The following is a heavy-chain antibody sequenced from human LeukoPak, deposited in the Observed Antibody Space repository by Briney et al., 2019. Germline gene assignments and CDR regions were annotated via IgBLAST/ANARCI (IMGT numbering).Heavy chain of an antibody. CDR2: IYYSGST. CDR1: GGSISSNY. D-gene: IGHD6-19*01. CDR3: ARGNGWYFY. V-gene: IGHV4-59*01. J-gene: IGHJ4*02. Sequence: PSETLSLTCTVSGGSISSNYWSWIRQPPGKGLEWIGHIYYSGSTNYNPSLKSRVTISVDTSKNQFSLKLSSVTAADTAVYYCARGNGWYFYWGQGTLVTVSS.